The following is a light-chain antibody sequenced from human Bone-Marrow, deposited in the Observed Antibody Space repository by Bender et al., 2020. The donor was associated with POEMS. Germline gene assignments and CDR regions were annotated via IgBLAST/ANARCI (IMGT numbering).Light chain of an antibody. CDR1: SSNIGTNP. CDR2: SSN. J-gene: IGLJ3*02. CDR3: AAWEDSLNGWV. V-gene: IGLV1-44*01. Sequence: QSVLTQPPSASGTPGQRVTISCSGSSSNIGTNPVNWYQQLPGTAPKLLIYSSNQRPSGVPDRFSGSKSGTSASLAISGLQSEDEADYYCAAWEDSLNGWVFGGGTKLTVL.